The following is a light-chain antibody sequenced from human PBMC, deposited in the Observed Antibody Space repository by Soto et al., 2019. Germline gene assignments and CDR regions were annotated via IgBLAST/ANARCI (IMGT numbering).Light chain of an antibody. Sequence: EILLTKAPTTVALNTGEEPTLSCRASQSVSSYLAWYQQKPGQAPRLLIYDASNRATGIPARFSGSGSGTDFTLTISSLEPEDFAVYYCQQYGSSPGWTFGQGTKVDIK. J-gene: IGKJ1*01. CDR3: QQYGSSPGWT. CDR2: DAS. CDR1: QSVSSY. V-gene: IGKV3-11*01.